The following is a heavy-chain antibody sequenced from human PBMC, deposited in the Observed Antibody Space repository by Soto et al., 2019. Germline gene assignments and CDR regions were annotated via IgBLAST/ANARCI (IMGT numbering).Heavy chain of an antibody. CDR3: AKDWENYYDSRRRGDY. J-gene: IGHJ4*02. CDR2: ISGSGGST. V-gene: IGHV3-23*01. Sequence: GGSLRLSCAASGFTFSSYAMSWVRQAPGKGLEWVSAISGSGGSTYYADSVKGRFTISRDNSKNTLYLQMNSLRAEDTAVYYCAKDWENYYDSRRRGDYWGQGTLVTVSS. D-gene: IGHD3-22*01. CDR1: GFTFSSYA.